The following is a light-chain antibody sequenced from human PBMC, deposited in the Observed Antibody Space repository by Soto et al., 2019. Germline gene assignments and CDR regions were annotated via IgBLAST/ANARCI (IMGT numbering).Light chain of an antibody. V-gene: IGKV1-9*01. CDR2: AAS. Sequence: DIQLTQSPSFLSASVGDRVTITCRASQGISSYLAWYQQKPGKAPKLLIYAASTLQSGVPSRFSGSGSGTEFILTISRLQPEDFAIYYCQQLHSYPITFGQGTRLEIK. J-gene: IGKJ5*01. CDR1: QGISSY. CDR3: QQLHSYPIT.